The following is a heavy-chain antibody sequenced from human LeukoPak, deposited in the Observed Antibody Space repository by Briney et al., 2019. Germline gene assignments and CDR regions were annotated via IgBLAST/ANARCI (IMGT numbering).Heavy chain of an antibody. CDR2: IYYSGST. D-gene: IGHD3-10*01. CDR1: GYSISSGYY. J-gene: IGHJ5*02. CDR3: ARGGYYGSGNDFRFDP. Sequence: PSETLSLTCTVSGYSISSGYYWRWIRQPPGKGLEWIGYIYYSGSTNYKPSLKSRVTISVDTSKNQFSLKLSSVTAADTAVHYCARGGYYGSGNDFRFDPWGQGTLVTVSS. V-gene: IGHV4-61*01.